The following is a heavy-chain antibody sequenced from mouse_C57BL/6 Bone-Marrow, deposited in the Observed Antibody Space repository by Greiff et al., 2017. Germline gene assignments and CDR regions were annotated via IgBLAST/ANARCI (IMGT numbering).Heavy chain of an antibody. J-gene: IGHJ2*01. CDR3: AREGLYYDYDVGYFDY. CDR2: INPNNGGT. Sequence: VQLQQSGPELVKPGASVKISCKASGYTFTDYYMNWVKQSHGKSLEWIGDINPNNGGTSYNQKFKGKDTLTVDKSSSTADMELRSLTSEDSAVYYCAREGLYYDYDVGYFDYWGQGTTLTVSS. CDR1: GYTFTDYY. D-gene: IGHD2-4*01. V-gene: IGHV1-26*01.